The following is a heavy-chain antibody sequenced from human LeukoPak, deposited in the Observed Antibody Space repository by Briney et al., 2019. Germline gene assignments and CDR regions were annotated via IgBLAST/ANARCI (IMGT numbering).Heavy chain of an antibody. J-gene: IGHJ6*02. D-gene: IGHD6-19*01. CDR2: IWYDGSNN. V-gene: IGHV3-33*01. CDR1: GFTFSSYG. Sequence: GGSLRLSCAASGFTFSSYGMHWVRQAPGKGLEWVAVIWYDGSNNYYADSVKGRFTISRDNSKNTLYLQMNSLRAEDTAVYYCARVMAVAENGMDVWGQGTTVTVSS. CDR3: ARVMAVAENGMDV.